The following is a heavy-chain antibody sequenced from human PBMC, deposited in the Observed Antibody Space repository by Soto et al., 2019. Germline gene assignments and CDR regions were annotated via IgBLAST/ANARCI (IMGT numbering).Heavy chain of an antibody. CDR1: GRSFGDYSSN. V-gene: IGHV4-34*01. J-gene: IGHJ6*02. CDR3: ARGALNYDFWGGPINGCMDF. D-gene: IGHD3-3*01. CDR2: INNSGST. Sequence: SDPLSLTCAVHGRSFGDYSSNWNWIRQRPGRGLEWMGEINNSGSTSHNPSLTSRVTLSLATSKTQCSLVLTCVSAADTAVYYCARGALNYDFWGGPINGCMDFWGQGTKVTVSS.